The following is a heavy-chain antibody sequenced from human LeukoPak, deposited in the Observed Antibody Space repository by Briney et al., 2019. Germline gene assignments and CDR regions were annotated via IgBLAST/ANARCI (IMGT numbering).Heavy chain of an antibody. V-gene: IGHV4-59*08. J-gene: IGHJ4*02. Sequence: SETLSLTCTVAGGSISSYYWSWIRQPPGKGLEWIGYIYYSGSTNYNPSLKSRVTISVDTSKNQFSLKLSSVTAADTAVYYCARHAEEDSSSPIGYWGQGTLVTVSS. CDR2: IYYSGST. D-gene: IGHD6-13*01. CDR3: ARHAEEDSSSPIGY. CDR1: GGSISSYY.